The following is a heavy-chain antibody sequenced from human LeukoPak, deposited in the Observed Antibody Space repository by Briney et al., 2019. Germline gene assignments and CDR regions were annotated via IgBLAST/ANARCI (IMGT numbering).Heavy chain of an antibody. CDR3: ARTYSGAWFDY. D-gene: IGHD1-26*01. CDR1: GFTFSNYW. J-gene: IGHJ4*02. CDR2: SSGDGSDT. Sequence: GGPLRLSCAASGFTFSNYWMHWVRQAPGRGVVWVSRSSGDGSDTSYADAVKGRFTISRDNAKNTLCLQMNSLRAEDTAVYYCARTYSGAWFDYWGQGTLVTVSS. V-gene: IGHV3-74*01.